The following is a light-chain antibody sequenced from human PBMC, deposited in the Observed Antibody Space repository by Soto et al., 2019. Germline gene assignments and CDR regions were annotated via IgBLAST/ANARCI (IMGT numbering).Light chain of an antibody. V-gene: IGLV1-40*01. CDR3: QSYDSSLRGSV. J-gene: IGLJ2*01. Sequence: QPVLTQPASVSGAAGQRVTISCAGSSSNIGAGYDVHWYLQLPGTAPRLLIYGNNNRPSGVPDRFSGSKSATSASLAITGLQAEDEADYYCQSYDSSLRGSVFGGGTKLTV. CDR1: SSNIGAGYD. CDR2: GNN.